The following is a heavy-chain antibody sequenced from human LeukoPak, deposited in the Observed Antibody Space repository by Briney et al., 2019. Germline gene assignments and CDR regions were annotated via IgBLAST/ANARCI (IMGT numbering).Heavy chain of an antibody. D-gene: IGHD1-14*01. CDR2: ISGGGGST. V-gene: IGHV3-23*01. CDR3: AKDINGYASAFDI. Sequence: GGSLRLSCAASGFTVSSNYMSWVRQAPGKGLEWVSAISGGGGSTYYADSVKGRFTISRDNSKNTLYLQMNSLRAEDTAVYYCAKDINGYASAFDIWGQGTMATVSS. CDR1: GFTVSSNY. J-gene: IGHJ3*02.